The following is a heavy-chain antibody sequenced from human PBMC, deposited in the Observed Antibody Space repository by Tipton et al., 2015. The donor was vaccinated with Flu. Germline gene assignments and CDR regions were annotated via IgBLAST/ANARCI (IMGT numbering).Heavy chain of an antibody. V-gene: IGHV3-7*04. CDR2: IKPDGSET. CDR1: SFYW. Sequence: SFYWIWIRQAPGKGLEWVAVIKPDGSETHYLGSVKGRFTLSRDNAKNSVSLQMSNLRVEDTAVYYCVRAIAASGSFWGQGTLVTVSS. CDR3: VRAIAASGSF. J-gene: IGHJ4*02. D-gene: IGHD3-10*01.